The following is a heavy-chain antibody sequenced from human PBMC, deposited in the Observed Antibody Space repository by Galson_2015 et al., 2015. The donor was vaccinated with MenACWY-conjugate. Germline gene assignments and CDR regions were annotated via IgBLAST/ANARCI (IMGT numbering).Heavy chain of an antibody. Sequence: SLRLSCAASGFVFSSYTMHWVRQAPGEGLECISTISPSGSNTFYAYSAKGRFSISRDNSKTTVYLHMSSLRPEDTAVYYCVKAWYSRDWYSLYNFLFQHWGQGTQVIVSS. D-gene: IGHD6-19*01. CDR3: VKAWYSRDWYSLYNFLFQH. V-gene: IGHV3-64D*09. CDR2: ISPSGSNT. J-gene: IGHJ1*01. CDR1: GFVFSSYT.